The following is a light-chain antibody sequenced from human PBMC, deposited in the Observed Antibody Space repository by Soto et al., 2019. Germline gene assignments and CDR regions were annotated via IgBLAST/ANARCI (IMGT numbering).Light chain of an antibody. J-gene: IGKJ3*01. CDR2: GAS. CDR1: QSVSANY. V-gene: IGKV3-20*01. CDR3: HQYGSTPFT. Sequence: EIVLTQSPGTLSLSLGDRATLSCRASQSVSANYLAWYQQKLGQAPRLLIYGASSRATGIPDRFSGNGSGTDFTLTITRLEPEDFAVYYCHQYGSTPFTFGPGTKVDIK.